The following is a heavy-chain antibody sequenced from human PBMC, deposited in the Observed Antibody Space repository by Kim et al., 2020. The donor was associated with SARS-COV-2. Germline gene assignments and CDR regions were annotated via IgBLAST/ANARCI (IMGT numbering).Heavy chain of an antibody. J-gene: IGHJ5*02. V-gene: IGHV4-59*01. Sequence: SETLSLTCTVSGGSISSYYWSWIRQPPGKGLEWIGYIYYSGSTNYNPSLKSRVTISVDTSKNQFSLKLSSVTAADTAVYYCARDGAFGDGYNFVWFDPWGQGTLVTVSS. CDR2: IYYSGST. CDR1: GGSISSYY. D-gene: IGHD5-12*01. CDR3: ARDGAFGDGYNFVWFDP.